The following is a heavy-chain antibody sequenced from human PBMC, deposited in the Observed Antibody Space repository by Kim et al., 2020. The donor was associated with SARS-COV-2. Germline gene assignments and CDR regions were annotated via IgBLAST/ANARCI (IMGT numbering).Heavy chain of an antibody. V-gene: IGHV4-34*01. CDR1: GGSFSGYY. CDR3: ARGPIVGATRPFDY. Sequence: SETLSLTCAVYGGSFSGYYWSWIRQPPGKGLEWIGEINHSGSTNYNPSHKSRVTISVDTSKNQFSLKLSSVTAADTAVYYCARGPIVGATRPFDYWGQGTLVTVSS. CDR2: INHSGST. J-gene: IGHJ4*02. D-gene: IGHD1-26*01.